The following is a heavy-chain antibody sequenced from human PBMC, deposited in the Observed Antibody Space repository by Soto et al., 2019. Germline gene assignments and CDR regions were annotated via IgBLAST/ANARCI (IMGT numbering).Heavy chain of an antibody. Sequence: VQLVESGGGLVQPGGSLRLSCAASGFTFSSYSMNWVRQAPGKGLEWVSYISSSSSTIYYADSVKGRFTISRDNAKNSLYLQMNSLRAEDTAVYYCARDSPYYDFWSGYSYMDVWGKGTTVTVSS. V-gene: IGHV3-48*01. J-gene: IGHJ6*03. CDR3: ARDSPYYDFWSGYSYMDV. CDR1: GFTFSSYS. CDR2: ISSSSSTI. D-gene: IGHD3-3*01.